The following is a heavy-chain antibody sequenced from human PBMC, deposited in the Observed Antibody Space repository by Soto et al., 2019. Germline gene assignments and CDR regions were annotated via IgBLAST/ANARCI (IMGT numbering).Heavy chain of an antibody. J-gene: IGHJ6*02. V-gene: IGHV1-3*01. CDR3: ARGFGIAAAGTGTERSYYYYYGMDV. D-gene: IGHD6-13*01. CDR2: INAGNGNT. Sequence: ASVKVSCKASGYTFTSYAMHWVRQAPGQRLEWMGWINAGNGNTKYSQKFQGRVTITRDTSASTAYMELSSLRSEDTAVYYCARGFGIAAAGTGTERSYYYYYGMDVWGQGTTVTVSS. CDR1: GYTFTSYA.